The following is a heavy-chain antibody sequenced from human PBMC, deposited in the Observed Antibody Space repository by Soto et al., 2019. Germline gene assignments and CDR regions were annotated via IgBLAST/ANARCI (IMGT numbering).Heavy chain of an antibody. D-gene: IGHD5-12*01. Sequence: QVQLVQSGAEVKKPGASVTVSCRSSGDTFNDYYIHWVRQAPGQGLERMGWINPNGGVTKYAQKIQGWVTMTKDTSIRTVYMQLSRLRSDDTAVYYCATESWEATATLDWYNFYMDVWGTGTMVTVSS. CDR1: GDTFNDYY. CDR3: ATESWEATATLDWYNFYMDV. J-gene: IGHJ6*03. CDR2: INPNGGVT. V-gene: IGHV1-2*04.